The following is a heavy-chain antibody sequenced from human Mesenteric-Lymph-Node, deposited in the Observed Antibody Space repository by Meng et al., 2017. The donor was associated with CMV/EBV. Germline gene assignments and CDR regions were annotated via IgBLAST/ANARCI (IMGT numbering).Heavy chain of an antibody. J-gene: IGHJ4*01. V-gene: IGHV1-69*04. D-gene: IGHD3-10*01. Sequence: SCTSSGGTFSNYPISWVRQAPGQGLEWMGRIVPILGFPNYAQRFQGRVTITADKSTGTAYMEVSSLRSEDTAVYYCARALFYYGNDYWGHGTLVTVSS. CDR1: GGTFSNYP. CDR2: IVPILGFP. CDR3: ARALFYYGNDY.